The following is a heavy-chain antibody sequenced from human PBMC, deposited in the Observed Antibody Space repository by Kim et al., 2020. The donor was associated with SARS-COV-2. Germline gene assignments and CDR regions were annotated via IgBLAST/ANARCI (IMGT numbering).Heavy chain of an antibody. Sequence: KYYTDSTKGRFTISRDNSKTTMFLQMNSLGTEDTAVYYCARRYFDWLLDYWGQGTLVTVSS. J-gene: IGHJ4*02. CDR2: K. V-gene: IGHV3-30*10. D-gene: IGHD3-9*01. CDR3: ARRYFDWLLDY.